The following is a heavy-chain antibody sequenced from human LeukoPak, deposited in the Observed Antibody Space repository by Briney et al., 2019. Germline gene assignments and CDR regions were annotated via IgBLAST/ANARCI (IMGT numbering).Heavy chain of an antibody. J-gene: IGHJ4*02. V-gene: IGHV5-51*01. D-gene: IGHD6-19*01. CDR2: IYPGDSDN. CDR1: GYSFTGYW. Sequence: GEPLKISCKGSGYSFTGYWIGWVRQIPGKGLGWMGIIYPGDSDNRYRPSFQGQVTISADKSISNAYRQWSSRKASDTAMYYWARHGYSSGWYEGYFEYWGQGTLGTVSS. CDR3: ARHGYSSGWYEGYFEY.